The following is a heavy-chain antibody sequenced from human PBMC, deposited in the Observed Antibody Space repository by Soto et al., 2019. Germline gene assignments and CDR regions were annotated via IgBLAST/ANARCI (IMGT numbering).Heavy chain of an antibody. CDR1: GYTFTSYG. D-gene: IGHD6-19*01. Sequence: ASVKVSCKASGYTFTSYGISWVRQAPGQGLEWTGWISAYNGNTNYAQKLQGRVTMTTDTSTSTAYMELRSLRSDDTAVYYCARLSMAVAGDYYYYYGMDVWGQGTTVTVSS. CDR2: ISAYNGNT. J-gene: IGHJ6*02. V-gene: IGHV1-18*01. CDR3: ARLSMAVAGDYYYYYGMDV.